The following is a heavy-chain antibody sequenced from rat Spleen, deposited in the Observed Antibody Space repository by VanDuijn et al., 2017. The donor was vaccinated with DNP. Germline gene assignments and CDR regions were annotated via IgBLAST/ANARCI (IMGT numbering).Heavy chain of an antibody. CDR2: ISYSGST. Sequence: EVQLQESGPGLVKPSQSLSLTCSVTGYSITSSYRWNWIRKFPGNKMEWMGYISYSGSTGYNPSLKSRISITRETSKNQFFLQVNSVNTEDTATYYCARMYYGIDYWGQGVMVTVSS. CDR3: ARMYYGIDY. V-gene: IGHV3-3*01. D-gene: IGHD1-1*01. J-gene: IGHJ2*01. CDR1: GYSITSSYR.